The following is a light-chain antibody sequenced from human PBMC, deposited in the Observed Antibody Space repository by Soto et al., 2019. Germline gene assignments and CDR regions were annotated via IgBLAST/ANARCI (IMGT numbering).Light chain of an antibody. CDR1: QSISNY. J-gene: IGKJ3*01. V-gene: IGKV1-39*01. CDR3: QQSYSTPFT. Sequence: DIQMTQSQTSLSASVGDSVIITCRASQSISNYLNWYQQKPGKAPKLLVYAASSLQSGVPSRFSGSGSGTDFTLTISSLQPEDFATYYRQQSYSTPFTFGPGTKVDIK. CDR2: AAS.